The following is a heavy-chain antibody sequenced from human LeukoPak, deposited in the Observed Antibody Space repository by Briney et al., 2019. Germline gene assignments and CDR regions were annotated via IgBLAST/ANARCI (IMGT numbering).Heavy chain of an antibody. D-gene: IGHD3-3*01. V-gene: IGHV3-23*01. CDR1: GFTFSSYA. J-gene: IGHJ4*02. CDR3: AKLTKTIFGVATPPDY. CDR2: ISGSGGST. Sequence: GGSLRLSCAASGFTFSSYAMSWVRQAPGKGLEWVSAISGSGGSTYYADSVKGRFTISRDNSKNTLYLQMNSLRAEDTAVYYCAKLTKTIFGVATPPDYWGQGTLVTVSS.